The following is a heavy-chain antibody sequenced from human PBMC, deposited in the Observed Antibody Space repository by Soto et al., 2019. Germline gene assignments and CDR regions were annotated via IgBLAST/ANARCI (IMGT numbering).Heavy chain of an antibody. D-gene: IGHD5-12*01. Sequence: SLTCAVSGGSISSGGYSWSWIRQPPGKGLEWIGYIYHSGSTYYNPSLKSRVTISVDRSKNQFSLKLSSVTAADTAVYYCARRPVMATITGFDYWGQGTLVTVSS. CDR1: GGSISSGGYS. J-gene: IGHJ4*02. CDR3: ARRPVMATITGFDY. CDR2: IYHSGST. V-gene: IGHV4-30-2*01.